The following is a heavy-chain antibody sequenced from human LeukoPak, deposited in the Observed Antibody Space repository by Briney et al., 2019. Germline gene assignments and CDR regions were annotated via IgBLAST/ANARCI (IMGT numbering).Heavy chain of an antibody. CDR3: AKDFFRGYSSSSFDY. J-gene: IGHJ4*02. D-gene: IGHD6-6*01. CDR2: ISSSSSYI. CDR1: GFTFSSYS. Sequence: KTGGSLRLSCAASGFTFSSYSMNWVRQAPGKGLEWVSSISSSSSYIYYADSVKGRFTISRDNSKNTLYLQMNSLRAEDTAVYYCAKDFFRGYSSSSFDYWGQGTLVTVSS. V-gene: IGHV3-21*04.